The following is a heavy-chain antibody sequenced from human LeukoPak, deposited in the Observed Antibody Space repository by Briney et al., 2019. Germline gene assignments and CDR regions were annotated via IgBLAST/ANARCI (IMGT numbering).Heavy chain of an antibody. Sequence: KSSETLSLTCGLYGGSFNEYYWAWIRQSPGKGLEWIGQIYYSGSTNYNPSLKSRVTISVDTSKNQFSPKLNSVTAADTAVYYCARNITSCWFDPWGQGTLVTVSS. D-gene: IGHD2/OR15-2a*01. CDR1: GGSFNEYY. CDR2: IYYSGST. J-gene: IGHJ5*02. V-gene: IGHV4-34*01. CDR3: ARNITSCWFDP.